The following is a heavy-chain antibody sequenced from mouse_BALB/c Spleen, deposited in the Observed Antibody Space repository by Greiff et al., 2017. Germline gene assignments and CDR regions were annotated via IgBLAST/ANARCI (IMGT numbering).Heavy chain of an antibody. D-gene: IGHD2-3*01. CDR2: ISYDGSN. V-gene: IGHV3-6*02. Sequence: EVKLMESGPGLVKPSQSLSLTCSVTGYSITSGYYWNWIRQFPGNKLEWMGYISYDGSNNYNPSLKNRISITRDTSKNQFFLKLNSVTTEDTATYYCARSDGYSYFDYWGQGTTLTVSS. CDR1: GYSITSGYY. J-gene: IGHJ2*01. CDR3: ARSDGYSYFDY.